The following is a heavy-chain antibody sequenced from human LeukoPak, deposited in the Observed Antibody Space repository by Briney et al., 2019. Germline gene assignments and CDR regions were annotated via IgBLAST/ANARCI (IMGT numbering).Heavy chain of an antibody. J-gene: IGHJ4*02. Sequence: GGSLRLSCVASGFIFRDYTMNWVRQTPGKGLEWVSAINKGGSYMAYADSVKGRFTISRDNSRSTLHLQMNSLRPEDTAIYYCAREGYYGSGSPPSLYFDYWGQGTLVAVSS. V-gene: IGHV3-21*01. D-gene: IGHD3-10*01. CDR2: INKGGSYM. CDR1: GFIFRDYT. CDR3: AREGYYGSGSPPSLYFDY.